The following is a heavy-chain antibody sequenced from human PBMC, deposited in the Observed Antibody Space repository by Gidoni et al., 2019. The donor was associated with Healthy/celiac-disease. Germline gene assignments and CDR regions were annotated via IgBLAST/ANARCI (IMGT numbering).Heavy chain of an antibody. CDR3: ARGDSSGWYDWFDP. Sequence: QLQLQESGPGLVKPSETLSLTCTVSGGSISSSSYYWGWIRQPPGKGLEWIVSIYYSGSTYYNPSLKSRVTISVDTSKNQFSLKLSSVTAADTAVYYCARGDSSGWYDWFDPWGQGTLVTVSS. D-gene: IGHD6-19*01. CDR1: GGSISSSSYY. CDR2: IYYSGST. V-gene: IGHV4-39*01. J-gene: IGHJ5*02.